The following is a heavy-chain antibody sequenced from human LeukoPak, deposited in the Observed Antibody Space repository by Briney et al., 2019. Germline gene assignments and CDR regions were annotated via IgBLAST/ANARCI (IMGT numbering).Heavy chain of an antibody. Sequence: PGGSLRLSCAASGFTFSSYWMHWVRQAPGKGLVWVSRINSDGSTTSYADSVKGRFTISRDNAKNTLYPQMNSLRAEDTAVYYCARRSAAKDAFDIWGQGTMVTVSS. CDR3: ARRSAAKDAFDI. CDR2: INSDGSTT. D-gene: IGHD6-25*01. V-gene: IGHV3-74*01. CDR1: GFTFSSYW. J-gene: IGHJ3*02.